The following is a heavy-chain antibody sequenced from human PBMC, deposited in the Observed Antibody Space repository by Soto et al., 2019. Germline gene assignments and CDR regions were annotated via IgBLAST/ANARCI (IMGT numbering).Heavy chain of an antibody. CDR3: ARNDDYHLQDG. CDR1: GASINSRNW. Sequence: SETLSLTCAVSGASINSRNWWSWVRQPPGKGLEWIGEVYHSASATYNPSLKSRVTISVDKSNNQFSLILTSVTAADTAVYYCARNDDYHLQDGWGQGILVTVSS. V-gene: IGHV4-4*02. D-gene: IGHD4-17*01. CDR2: VYHSASA. J-gene: IGHJ4*02.